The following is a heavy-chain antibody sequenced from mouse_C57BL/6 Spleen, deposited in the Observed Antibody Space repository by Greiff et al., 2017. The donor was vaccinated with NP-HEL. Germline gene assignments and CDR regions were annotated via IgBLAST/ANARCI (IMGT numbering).Heavy chain of an antibody. CDR3: WPSYYEYRGFAY. Sequence: EVQLQQSGPELVKPGASVKISCKASGYTFTDYNMHWVKQSHGKSLEWIGYINPNNGCTNYNEKFKGKATLTGNKSSSTAYMELRSLTSEESAVYYCWPSYYEYRGFAYWGQGTLVTVS. CDR2: INPNNGCT. D-gene: IGHD2-4*01. V-gene: IGHV1-22*01. CDR1: GYTFTDYN. J-gene: IGHJ3*01.